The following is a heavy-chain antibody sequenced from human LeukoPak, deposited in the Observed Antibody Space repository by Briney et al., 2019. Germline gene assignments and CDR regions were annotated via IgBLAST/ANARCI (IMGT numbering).Heavy chain of an antibody. CDR2: ISYDGSNK. CDR3: ASSYCGGDCYSSRGGGAFDI. Sequence: GGSLRLSCAASGFTFSSYVMHWVRQAPGKGLEWVAVISYDGSNKYYADSVKGRFAISRDNSKNTLYLQMNSLRAEDTAVYYCASSYCGGDCYSSRGGGAFDIWGQGTMVTVSS. J-gene: IGHJ3*02. V-gene: IGHV3-30*09. D-gene: IGHD2-21*02. CDR1: GFTFSSYV.